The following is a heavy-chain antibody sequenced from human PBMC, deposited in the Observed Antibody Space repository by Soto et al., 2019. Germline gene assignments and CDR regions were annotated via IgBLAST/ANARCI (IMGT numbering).Heavy chain of an antibody. CDR2: IYYSGST. CDR3: ARCASSCSLGF. CDR1: GGSISSGDYY. Sequence: QVELQESGPGLAKPSQTLSLTCTVSGGSISSGDYYWSWISQPPGKGLEWIGYIYYSGSTYYNPSLMSRVTISVDTSKNQFSLKLSSVTAADTAVYYCARCASSCSLGFWGQGTLVTVSS. V-gene: IGHV4-30-4*01. D-gene: IGHD2-15*01. J-gene: IGHJ4*02.